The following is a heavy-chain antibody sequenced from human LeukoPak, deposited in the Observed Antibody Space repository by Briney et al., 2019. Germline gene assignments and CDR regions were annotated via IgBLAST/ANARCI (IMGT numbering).Heavy chain of an antibody. CDR1: GFTFSSYA. CDR2: ISYDGSNK. CDR3: ASPTRRDGYNLDY. D-gene: IGHD5-24*01. J-gene: IGHJ4*02. V-gene: IGHV3-30-3*01. Sequence: GRSLRLSCAASGFTFSSYAMHWVRQAPGKGLXXXAVISYDGSNKYYADSVKGRFTISRDNSKNTLYLQMNSLRAEDTAVYYCASPTRRDGYNLDYWGQGTLVTVSS.